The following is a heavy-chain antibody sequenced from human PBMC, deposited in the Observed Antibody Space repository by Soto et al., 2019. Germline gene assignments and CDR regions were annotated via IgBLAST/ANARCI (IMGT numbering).Heavy chain of an antibody. CDR2: INHSGST. CDR3: ARGPYSSRWYHQFDY. V-gene: IGHV4-34*01. D-gene: IGHD6-19*01. Sequence: QVQLQQWGAGLLKPSETLSLTCAVYGGSFSGYYWSWIRQPPGKGLEWIGEINHSGSTNYNPSLKSRVTISVDTSKNQFSLKLSSVTAADTAVYYCARGPYSSRWYHQFDYWGQGTLVTVSS. J-gene: IGHJ4*02. CDR1: GGSFSGYY.